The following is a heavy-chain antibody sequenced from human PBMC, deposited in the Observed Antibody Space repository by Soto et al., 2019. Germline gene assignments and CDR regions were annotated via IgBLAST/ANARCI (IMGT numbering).Heavy chain of an antibody. CDR1: GYTFTSHA. D-gene: IGHD1-26*01. CDR2: ITSANGNT. V-gene: IGHV1-3*01. J-gene: IGHJ4*01. Sequence: ASVNSWKASGYTFTSHAMHWVRQAPGQRLEWMGWITSANGNTKYSQQCQGRATITRDTSASTAYMELSSLRSEDTAVYYCARDDSGCSGSHYTDYFHCWG. CDR3: ARDDSGCSGSHYTDYFHC.